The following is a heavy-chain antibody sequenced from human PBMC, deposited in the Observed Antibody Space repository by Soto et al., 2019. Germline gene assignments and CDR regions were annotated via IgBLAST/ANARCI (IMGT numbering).Heavy chain of an antibody. CDR2: IYYSGST. J-gene: IGHJ4*02. Sequence: QLQLQESGPGLVKPSETLSLTCTVSGGSISSSHYFWDWIRQPPGKGLEWIGSIYYSGSTYYNPSLKSRVTISVDTSNNQFSLRLSSVIATDTAVYYCARAGYSSGHQFDYWGQGTLVTVSS. CDR1: GGSISSSHYF. CDR3: ARAGYSSGHQFDY. D-gene: IGHD5-18*01. V-gene: IGHV4-39*01.